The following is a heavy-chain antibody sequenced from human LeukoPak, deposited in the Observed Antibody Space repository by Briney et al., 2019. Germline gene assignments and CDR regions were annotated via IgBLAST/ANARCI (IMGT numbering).Heavy chain of an antibody. CDR1: GGSFSGYY. CDR2: INHSGST. Sequence: PSETLSLTCAAYGGSFSGYYWSWIRQPPGKGLEWIGEINHSGSTNYNPSLKSRVTISVDTSKNQFSLKLSSVTAADTAVYYCARLDYYDSSGYPYAFDIWGQGTMVTVSS. CDR3: ARLDYYDSSGYPYAFDI. D-gene: IGHD3-22*01. J-gene: IGHJ3*02. V-gene: IGHV4-34*01.